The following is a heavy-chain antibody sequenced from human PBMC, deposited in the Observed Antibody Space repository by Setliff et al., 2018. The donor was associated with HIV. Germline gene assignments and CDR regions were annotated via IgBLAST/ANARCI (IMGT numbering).Heavy chain of an antibody. V-gene: IGHV4-59*11. D-gene: IGHD6-19*01. CDR2: IHYTGST. CDR3: ARVPSSGWYGGHHYMDV. J-gene: IGHJ6*03. Sequence: ETLSLTCTVSGASISSHYWTWIRQPPGKGLEWIGNIHYTGSTNYNPSLKSRVTISGDSSKKQFSLVLSSVTAADTAVYYCARVPSSGWYGGHHYMDVWGKGATVIVSS. CDR1: GASISSHY.